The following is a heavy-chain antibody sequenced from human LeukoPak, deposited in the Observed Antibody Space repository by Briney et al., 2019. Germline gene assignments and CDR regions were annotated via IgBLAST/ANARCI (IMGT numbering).Heavy chain of an antibody. J-gene: IGHJ3*02. CDR2: IRGGGAGA. CDR3: AKCSASYDNDALDM. V-gene: IGHV3-23*01. Sequence: GGSLRLSCAASGFTFTIYAMNWVRQAPGKGLEWVAFIRGGGAGARYADAAKGRFTISRDNSKNTLYLHMNTLRVEDTATYYCAKCSASYDNDALDMWGQGTVVIVSS. CDR1: GFTFTIYA. D-gene: IGHD3-10*02.